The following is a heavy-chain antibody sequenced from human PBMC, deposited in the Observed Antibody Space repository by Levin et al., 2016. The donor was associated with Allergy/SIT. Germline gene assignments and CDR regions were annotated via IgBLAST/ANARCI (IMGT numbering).Heavy chain of an antibody. CDR2: FDPEDGET. CDR3: ARVIWDFNWFDP. CDR1: GYTLTELS. V-gene: IGHV1-24*01. D-gene: IGHD1-26*01. Sequence: ASVKVSCKVSGYTLTELSMHWVRQAPGKGLEWMGGFDPEDGETIYAQKFQGRVTMTEDTSTDTAYMELSSLRSEDTAVYYCARVIWDFNWFDPWGQGTLVTVSS. J-gene: IGHJ5*02.